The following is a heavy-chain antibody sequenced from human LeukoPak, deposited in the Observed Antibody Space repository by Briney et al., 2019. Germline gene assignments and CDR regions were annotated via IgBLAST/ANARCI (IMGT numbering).Heavy chain of an antibody. V-gene: IGHV1-69*13. CDR3: ASLGYSGYDFQDY. Sequence: SVKVSCKASGYTFTGYYMHWVRQAPGQGLEWMGGIIPIFGTANYAQKFQGRVTITADESTSTAYMELSSLRSEDTAVYYCASLGYSGYDFQDYWGQGTLVTVSS. J-gene: IGHJ4*02. D-gene: IGHD5-12*01. CDR2: IIPIFGTA. CDR1: GYTFTGYY.